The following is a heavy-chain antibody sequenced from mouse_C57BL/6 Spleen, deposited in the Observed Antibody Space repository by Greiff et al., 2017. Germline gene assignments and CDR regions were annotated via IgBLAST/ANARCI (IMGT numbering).Heavy chain of an antibody. CDR1: GFNIKDDY. Sequence: EVQLQQSGAELVRPGASVKLSCTASGFNIKDDYMHWVKQRPEQGLEWIGWIDPENGDTEYASKFQGKATITADTSSNTAYLQLSSLTSEDTAVYYCTTDGHYYGSSLDYWGQGTTLTVSS. D-gene: IGHD1-1*01. V-gene: IGHV14-4*01. CDR2: IDPENGDT. J-gene: IGHJ2*01. CDR3: TTDGHYYGSSLDY.